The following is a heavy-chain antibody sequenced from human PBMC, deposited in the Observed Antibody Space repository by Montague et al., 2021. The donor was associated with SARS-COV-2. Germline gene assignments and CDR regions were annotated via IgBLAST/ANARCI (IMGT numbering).Heavy chain of an antibody. CDR2: IFYGGIA. CDR1: GVSITPTNW. CDR3: AGKVLTVPADY. V-gene: IGHV4-4*03. D-gene: IGHD4-11*01. J-gene: IGHJ4*02. Sequence: PETLSLTCAVSGVSITPTNWWCSVRQPPGKGLEWIGEIFYGGIATYNPSLKSRATISMDRSRNLFSLKLSSVTAADTAIYYCAGKVLTVPADYWGQGTLVTVS.